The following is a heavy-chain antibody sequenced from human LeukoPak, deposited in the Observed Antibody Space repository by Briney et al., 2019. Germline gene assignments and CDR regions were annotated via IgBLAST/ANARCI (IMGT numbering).Heavy chain of an antibody. Sequence: GGSLRLSCAASGFTFSSYSMNWVRQAPGKGLEWVSSISSSSSYIYYADSVKGRFTISRDNAKNSLYLQMNSLRAEDTAVYYCARVRVPAAITWGLGYWGQGTLATVSS. CDR1: GFTFSSYS. J-gene: IGHJ4*02. CDR2: ISSSSSYI. V-gene: IGHV3-21*01. D-gene: IGHD2-2*01. CDR3: ARVRVPAAITWGLGY.